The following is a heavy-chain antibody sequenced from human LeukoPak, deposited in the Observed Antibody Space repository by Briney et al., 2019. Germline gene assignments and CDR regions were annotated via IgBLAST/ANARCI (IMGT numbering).Heavy chain of an antibody. CDR2: NRDKSKSYTT. CDR3: TRPSYYDSRGYSTNGFDI. Sequence: PGGSLRLSCVASGFTVSDHYIDWVRQAPGKGLEWVGRNRDKSKSYTTDYAASVRGRFTISRDDSKNSLYLQMYSLKTEDTAVYFRTRPSYYDSRGYSTNGFDIWGQGTMVTVSS. D-gene: IGHD3-22*01. J-gene: IGHJ3*02. CDR1: GFTVSDHY. V-gene: IGHV3-72*01.